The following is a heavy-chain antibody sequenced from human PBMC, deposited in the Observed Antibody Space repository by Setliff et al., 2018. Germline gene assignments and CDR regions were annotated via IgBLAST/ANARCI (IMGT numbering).Heavy chain of an antibody. CDR3: ASAYYYGSGRTYGMDV. Sequence: SVKVSCKASGYTFTSYALSWVRQAPGQGLEWMGTIVPIFGTPNYAQKFQGRVTITTDESTSTAYMELRSLRSDDTAVYYCASAYYYGSGRTYGMDVWGQGTTVTVSS. D-gene: IGHD3-10*01. CDR2: IVPIFGTP. V-gene: IGHV1-69*05. J-gene: IGHJ6*02. CDR1: GYTFTSYA.